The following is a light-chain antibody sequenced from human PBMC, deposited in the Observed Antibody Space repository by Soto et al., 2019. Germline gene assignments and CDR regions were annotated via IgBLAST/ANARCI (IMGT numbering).Light chain of an antibody. CDR1: QSFSSW. CDR2: KAS. Sequence: DIQMTQSPSTLSASVGDRVTITCRASQSFSSWLAWYQQKPGKAPKLLIYKASTLKSGVPSRFSGSGSGTEFTLTISSLQPDDFATYYCQHYSSYSEAFGQGTKV. V-gene: IGKV1-5*03. J-gene: IGKJ1*01. CDR3: QHYSSYSEA.